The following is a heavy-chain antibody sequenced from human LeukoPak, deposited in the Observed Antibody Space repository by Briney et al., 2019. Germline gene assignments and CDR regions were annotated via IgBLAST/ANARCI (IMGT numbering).Heavy chain of an antibody. Sequence: ASVKVSCKASGYTFTSYGISWVRQAPGQGLEWMGWISAYNGNTNYAQKLQGRVTMTTDTSTSTACMELRSLRSDDTAVYYCARAVAKKSSGYDYWGQGTLVTVSS. V-gene: IGHV1-18*01. CDR1: GYTFTSYG. J-gene: IGHJ4*02. D-gene: IGHD3-22*01. CDR3: ARAVAKKSSGYDY. CDR2: ISAYNGNT.